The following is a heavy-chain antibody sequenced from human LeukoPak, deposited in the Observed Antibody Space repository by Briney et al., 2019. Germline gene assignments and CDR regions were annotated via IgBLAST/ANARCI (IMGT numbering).Heavy chain of an antibody. CDR1: GGSFSGYY. CDR3: ARDKGEYYDSSGYLDY. D-gene: IGHD3-22*01. Sequence: SETLSLTCAVYGGSFSGYYWSWIRQPPGKGLEWIGEINHSGSTNYNPSLKSRVTISVDTSKNQFSLKLSSVTAADTAVYYCARDKGEYYDSSGYLDYWGQGALVTVSS. V-gene: IGHV4-34*01. J-gene: IGHJ4*02. CDR2: INHSGST.